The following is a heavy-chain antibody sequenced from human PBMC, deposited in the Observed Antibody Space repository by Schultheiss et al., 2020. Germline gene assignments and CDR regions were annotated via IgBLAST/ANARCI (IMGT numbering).Heavy chain of an antibody. J-gene: IGHJ4*02. D-gene: IGHD1-26*01. CDR3: AGQSTVRSGTYFDC. Sequence: SETLSLTCTVSGGSISSGSYYWSWVRQPPGKGLEWIGEINPSGTTRYKSSLKSRVTISVDTSKKEFSLKLSSVTAADTAVYYCAGQSTVRSGTYFDCWGQGTLVTVSS. CDR2: INPSGTT. CDR1: GGSISSGSYY. V-gene: IGHV4-39*01.